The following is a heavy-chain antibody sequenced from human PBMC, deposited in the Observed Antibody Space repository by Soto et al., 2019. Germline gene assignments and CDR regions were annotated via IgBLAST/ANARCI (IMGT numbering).Heavy chain of an antibody. V-gene: IGHV1-69*06. Sequence: QVQLVQSGAEVRKPGSSVKVSCEASGGTFSSYSINWVRQAPGQGLEWMGGIIPIFGSSNYAQKFQGRITITTDKSKNTFVMELTSLRSEDTVLYFCATNPLLGREYFYFAHGGQGTLLTVSS. CDR2: IIPIFGSS. J-gene: IGHJ4*02. CDR1: GGTFSSYS. D-gene: IGHD7-27*01. CDR3: ATNPLLGREYFYFAH.